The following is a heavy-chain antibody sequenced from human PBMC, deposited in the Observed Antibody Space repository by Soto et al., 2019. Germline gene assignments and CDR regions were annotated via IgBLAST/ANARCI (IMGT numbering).Heavy chain of an antibody. CDR1: GYTFSSYA. CDR2: IHAGNGDT. Sequence: QVQLVQSGAEVKKPGASVKVSCKASGYTFSSYAVQWVRQAPGQSLEWIGWIHAGNGDTKYSQKFHGRVTLTRDTSANTACMDLSSLRSEDTAVYYCARVPRYTSDIVEVPAVMFDDWFVPWGQGTLVSVSS. J-gene: IGHJ5*02. D-gene: IGHD2-2*01. V-gene: IGHV1-3*01. CDR3: ARVPRYTSDIVEVPAVMFDDWFVP.